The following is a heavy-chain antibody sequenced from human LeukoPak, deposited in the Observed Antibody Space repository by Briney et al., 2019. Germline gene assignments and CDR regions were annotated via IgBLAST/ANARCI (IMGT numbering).Heavy chain of an antibody. CDR2: IYYSGST. D-gene: IGHD5-12*01. V-gene: IGHV4-59*01. Sequence: SETLSLTCTVSGDSIRTYYWSWIRQPPGKGLEWIGYIYYSGSTNYNPSLKSRVTMSVDTSKNLFSLRLTSVTAADTAVYYCARENLLRDSGYDSRIYYYGMDVWGQGTTVTVSS. CDR3: ARENLLRDSGYDSRIYYYGMDV. CDR1: GDSIRTYY. J-gene: IGHJ6*02.